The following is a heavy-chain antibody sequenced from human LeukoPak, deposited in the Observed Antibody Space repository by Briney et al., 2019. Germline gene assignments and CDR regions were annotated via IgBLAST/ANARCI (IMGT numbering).Heavy chain of an antibody. Sequence: ASVKVSCKASGYTFTSYAMHWVRQAPGQRLEWMGWINAGNGNTKYSQEFQGRVTITRDTSASTAYMELSSLRSEDMAVYYCVRAASGYDLRPRLDYWGQGTLVTVSS. CDR1: GYTFTSYA. CDR3: VRAASGYDLRPRLDY. J-gene: IGHJ4*02. V-gene: IGHV1-3*03. CDR2: INAGNGNT. D-gene: IGHD5-12*01.